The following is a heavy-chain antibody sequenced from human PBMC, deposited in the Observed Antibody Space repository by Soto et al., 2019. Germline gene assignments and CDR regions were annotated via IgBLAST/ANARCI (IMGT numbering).Heavy chain of an antibody. CDR3: AKEMTTVTANDY. D-gene: IGHD4-17*01. Sequence: GGSLRLSCAASGFTFSSYGMHWVRQAPGKGLEWVAVISYDGSNKYYADSVKGRFTISRDNSKNTLYLQMNSLRAEDTAVYYCAKEMTTVTANDYWGQGTLVTVSS. V-gene: IGHV3-30*18. J-gene: IGHJ4*02. CDR1: GFTFSSYG. CDR2: ISYDGSNK.